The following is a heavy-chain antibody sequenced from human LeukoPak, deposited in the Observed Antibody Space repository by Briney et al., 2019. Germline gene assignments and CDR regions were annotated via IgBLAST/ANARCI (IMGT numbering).Heavy chain of an antibody. V-gene: IGHV1-2*02. CDR1: GYTFTVYF. Sequence: ASVKVSCKASGYTFTVYFMHWVRQAPGQGLEWMGWINPNNGDTNYAQTFQGRVTMTRDTSISTAYMELSNLRSDDTAMFYCARDLSGAGSSNLFDPWGQGTLVTVSS. J-gene: IGHJ5*02. CDR3: ARDLSGAGSSNLFDP. D-gene: IGHD3-10*01. CDR2: INPNNGDT.